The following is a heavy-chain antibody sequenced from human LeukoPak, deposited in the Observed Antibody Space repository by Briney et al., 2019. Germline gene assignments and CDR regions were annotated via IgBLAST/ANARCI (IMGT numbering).Heavy chain of an antibody. Sequence: SETLSLTCAVYGGSFSGYYWSWIRQPPGKGLEWIGEINRSGSTNYNPSLKSRVTISVDTSKNQFSLKLSSVTAADTAVYYCASPVGLYCSSTSCHTADYWGQGTLVTVSS. CDR1: GGSFSGYY. CDR3: ASPVGLYCSSTSCHTADY. CDR2: INRSGST. J-gene: IGHJ4*02. V-gene: IGHV4-34*01. D-gene: IGHD2-2*01.